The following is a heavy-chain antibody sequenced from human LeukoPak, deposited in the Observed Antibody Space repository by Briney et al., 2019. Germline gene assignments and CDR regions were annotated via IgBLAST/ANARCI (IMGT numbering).Heavy chain of an antibody. J-gene: IGHJ6*03. Sequence: GGSETLSCRVAAFTFILLLLHSVGQAPGKGLEWVTFIWYDGNKKYYADSVTGRFTISRDNSKNTLYLQMNSLRSEDTAVYYCAKGHSESYYSYYRDVSTKGTTVTVSS. V-gene: IGHV3-30*02. CDR3: AKGHSESYYSYYRDV. D-gene: IGHD1-26*01. CDR2: IWYDGNKK. CDR1: AFTFILLL.